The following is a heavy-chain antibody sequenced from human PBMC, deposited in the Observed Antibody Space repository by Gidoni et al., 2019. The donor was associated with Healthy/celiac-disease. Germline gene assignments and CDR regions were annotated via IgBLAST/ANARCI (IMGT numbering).Heavy chain of an antibody. Sequence: EVQLVEYGGCFVTPGGFRRLSCAASGFTFRNAWMRWVRQAPGKGMEWIGRIKSKADGGTTDYAAPVKGIFTITRDDSKNTLYLQMNSLETEYTAVYYCTTVSGNWGQGTLVTVSS. V-gene: IGHV3-15*07. CDR3: TTVSGN. J-gene: IGHJ4*02. CDR1: GFTFRNAW. CDR2: IKSKADGGTT.